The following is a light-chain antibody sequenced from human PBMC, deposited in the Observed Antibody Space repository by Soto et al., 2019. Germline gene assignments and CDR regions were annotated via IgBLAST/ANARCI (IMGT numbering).Light chain of an antibody. J-gene: IGKJ4*01. Sequence: EIVMTQSPVTLSVSPGERVTLSCRASQSVRTNLAWYQQKPDQAPRLLIYGASARATGIPARISGNGSGTDFSLTISSLQYEDFAVYYCQQYNKWPLTFGGGTKVEIK. CDR2: GAS. V-gene: IGKV3-15*01. CDR1: QSVRTN. CDR3: QQYNKWPLT.